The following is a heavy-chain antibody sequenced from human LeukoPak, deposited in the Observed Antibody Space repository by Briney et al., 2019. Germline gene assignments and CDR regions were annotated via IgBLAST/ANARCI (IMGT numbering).Heavy chain of an antibody. CDR1: GFTFSSYA. V-gene: IGHV3-23*01. J-gene: IGHJ6*03. Sequence: SGGSLRLSCAASGFTFSSYAMSWVRQAPGKGLEWVSAISGSGGSTYYAASVKGRFTISRDNSKNTLYLQMNSLRAEDTAVYYCARPAWYYYYYYMDVWGKGTTVTVSS. CDR3: ARPAWYYYYYYMDV. CDR2: ISGSGGST.